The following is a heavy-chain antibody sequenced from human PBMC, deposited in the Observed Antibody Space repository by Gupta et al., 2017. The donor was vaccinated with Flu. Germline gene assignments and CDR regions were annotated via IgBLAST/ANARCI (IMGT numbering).Heavy chain of an antibody. Sequence: EVRLVESGGGLVKPGGSLRLSCAASGFTFTDAWMNWVRQAPGKGLEWVGRLKSDTDGGTTDYAAPVKGRFIISRDDSKDTLYLQMNSLKSEDTAVYYCTTDSSGGITFDIWGQGTMGTVSS. V-gene: IGHV3-15*01. CDR2: LKSDTDGGTT. CDR1: GFTFTDAW. J-gene: IGHJ3*02. CDR3: TTDSSGGITFDI. D-gene: IGHD3-10*01.